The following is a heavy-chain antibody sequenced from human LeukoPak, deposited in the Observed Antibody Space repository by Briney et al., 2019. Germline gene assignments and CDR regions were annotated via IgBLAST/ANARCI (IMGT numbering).Heavy chain of an antibody. CDR2: IYTSGST. J-gene: IGHJ6*02. D-gene: IGHD3-9*01. CDR1: GGSISSYY. CDR3: ARDGSDILTGYLNYYYYGMDV. V-gene: IGHV4-4*07. Sequence: SETLSLTCTVSGGSISSYYWCWIRQPAGKGLEWIGRIYTSGSTNYNPSLKSRVTMSVDTSKNQFSLKLSSVTAADTAVYYCARDGSDILTGYLNYYYYGMDVWGQGTTVTVSS.